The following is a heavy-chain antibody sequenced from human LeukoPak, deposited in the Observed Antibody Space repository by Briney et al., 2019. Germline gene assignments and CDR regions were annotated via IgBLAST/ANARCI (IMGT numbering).Heavy chain of an antibody. J-gene: IGHJ4*02. V-gene: IGHV4-39*01. Sequence: SETLSLTCTVSGGSISGSSYFWGWIRQPPGKGLEWIGSIYYSGSTYYNPSLKSRVTISVDTSKNQFSLKLSSVTAADTAVYYCARGQPTYSSGWYAHGSTTHWGQGTLVTVSS. CDR2: IYYSGST. CDR1: GGSISGSSYF. D-gene: IGHD6-19*01. CDR3: ARGQPTYSSGWYAHGSTTH.